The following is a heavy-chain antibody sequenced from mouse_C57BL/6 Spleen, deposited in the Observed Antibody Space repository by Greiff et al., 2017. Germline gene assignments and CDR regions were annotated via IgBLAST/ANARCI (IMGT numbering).Heavy chain of an antibody. CDR3: ARGGGYFGWYFDV. CDR1: GFTFSDFY. J-gene: IGHJ1*03. V-gene: IGHV7-1*01. Sequence: EVKLMESGGGLVQSGRSLRLSCATSGFTFSDFYMEWVRQAPGKGLEWIAASRNKANDYTTEYSASVKGRFIVSRDTSQSILYLQMNALRAEDTAMYYCARGGGYFGWYFDVWGTGTTVTVSS. D-gene: IGHD3-1*01. CDR2: SRNKANDYTT.